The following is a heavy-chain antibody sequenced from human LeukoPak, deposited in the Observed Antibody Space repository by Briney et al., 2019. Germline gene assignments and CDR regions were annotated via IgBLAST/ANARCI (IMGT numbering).Heavy chain of an antibody. CDR2: IYYSGST. D-gene: IGHD3-22*01. CDR1: GGSISSYY. CDR3: TRGSIAYYYMDA. V-gene: IGHV4-59*01. Sequence: KPSETLSLTCIVSGGSISSYYWSWIRQPPGKGLEWIGNIYYSGSTNYNPSLKSRVTISVDTSKNQFSLELSSVTAADTAVYYCTRGSIAYYYMDAWGKGTTVTISS. J-gene: IGHJ6*03.